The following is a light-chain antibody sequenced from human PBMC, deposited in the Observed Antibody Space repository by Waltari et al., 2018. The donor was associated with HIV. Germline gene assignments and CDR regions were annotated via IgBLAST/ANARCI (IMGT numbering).Light chain of an antibody. CDR2: DAS. V-gene: IGKV3-11*01. J-gene: IGKJ1*01. CDR1: PIVSSY. Sequence: DIVLTQSPATLSLSPGEIATLSCRARPIVSSYLAWYQQTPGQAPRLLIYDASNRATGIPAKFSGSGSGKNFTLTISSLEPEDFAVYYRQQRSNWPPLTFGQGTKVEIK. CDR3: QQRSNWPPLT.